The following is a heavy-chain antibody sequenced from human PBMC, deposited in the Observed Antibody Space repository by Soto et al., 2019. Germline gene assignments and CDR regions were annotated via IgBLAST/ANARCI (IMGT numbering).Heavy chain of an antibody. Sequence: SETLSLTCSVSDGSVRTGSYYWSWIRQPPGKGLEWIAYIYYSGSTNYNPSLKSRVTISVDTSKNQFSLKLSSVTAADTAVYYCARDNILGILYGGMDVWGQGTTVTVSS. CDR1: DGSVRTGSYY. D-gene: IGHD3-3*01. CDR2: IYYSGST. V-gene: IGHV4-61*01. J-gene: IGHJ6*02. CDR3: ARDNILGILYGGMDV.